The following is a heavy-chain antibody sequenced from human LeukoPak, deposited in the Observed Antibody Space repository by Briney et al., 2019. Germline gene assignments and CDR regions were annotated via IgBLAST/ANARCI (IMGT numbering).Heavy chain of an antibody. V-gene: IGHV3-23*01. CDR2: ISGSGGST. D-gene: IGHD3-10*01. CDR1: GFTVSSNY. Sequence: GGSLRLSRAVSGFTVSSNYMSWVRQAPGKGLEWVSAISGSGGSTYYADSVKGGFTISRDNSKNTLYLQMNSLRAEDTAVYYCAKEGIQRGFDYWGQGTLVTVSS. J-gene: IGHJ4*02. CDR3: AKEGIQRGFDY.